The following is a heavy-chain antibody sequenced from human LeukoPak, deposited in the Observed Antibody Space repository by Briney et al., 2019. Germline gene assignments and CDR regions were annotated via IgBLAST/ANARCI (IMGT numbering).Heavy chain of an antibody. CDR1: GYSFPRYG. V-gene: IGHV1-18*01. CDR2: ISDYNGNT. D-gene: IGHD2-21*01. J-gene: IGHJ4*02. CDR3: ARKSPYSLYFDY. Sequence: SVKVPCQASGYSFPRYGISWVRQAPAHGLEWMGWISDYNGNTNYALKLQGRVTMTTDTSTSTASMELRSLRSDDTAVYYCARKSPYSLYFDYWGQGTLVTVSS.